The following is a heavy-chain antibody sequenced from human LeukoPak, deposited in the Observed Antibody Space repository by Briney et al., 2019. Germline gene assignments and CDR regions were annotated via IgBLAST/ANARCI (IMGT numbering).Heavy chain of an antibody. Sequence: ASAKVSCKASGYTFTSYAMNWVRQAPGQGLEWMGWINTNTGNPTYAQGFTGRFVFSLDTSVSTAYLQISSLQAEDTAVYYCARTMLLAARPFDYWGQGTLVTVSS. V-gene: IGHV7-4-1*02. CDR3: ARTMLLAARPFDY. J-gene: IGHJ4*02. CDR1: GYTFTSYA. D-gene: IGHD6-6*01. CDR2: INTNTGNP.